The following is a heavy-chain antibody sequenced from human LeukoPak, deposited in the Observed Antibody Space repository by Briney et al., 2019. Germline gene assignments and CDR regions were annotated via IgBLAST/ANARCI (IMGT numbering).Heavy chain of an antibody. Sequence: GGSLRLSCAASGFIVSNSYVSWVRQAPGKGLEWVSGIYSGGTTYYRDSVKGRFTISRDNSKNTLYLQMNSLRAEDTAVYYCASAPNYAYFDSWGQGTLVTVSS. J-gene: IGHJ4*02. V-gene: IGHV3-53*01. CDR1: GFIVSNSY. CDR3: ASAPNYAYFDS. CDR2: IYSGGTT. D-gene: IGHD1-7*01.